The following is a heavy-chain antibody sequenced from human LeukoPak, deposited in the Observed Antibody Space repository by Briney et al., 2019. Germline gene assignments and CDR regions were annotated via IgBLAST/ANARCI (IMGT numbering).Heavy chain of an antibody. CDR2: IIPIFGTA. V-gene: IGHV1-69*13. J-gene: IGHJ6*02. CDR3: AGAPDYYYYYGMDV. CDR1: GGTFSSYA. Sequence: ASVRVSCKASGGTFSSYAISWVRQAPGQGLEWMGGIIPIFGTAIYAQKFQGRVTITADESTSTAYMELSSLRSEDTAVYYCAGAPDYYYYYGMDVWGQRTTVTVSS.